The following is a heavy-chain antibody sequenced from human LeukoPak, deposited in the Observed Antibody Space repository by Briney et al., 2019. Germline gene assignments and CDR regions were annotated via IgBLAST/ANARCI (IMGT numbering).Heavy chain of an antibody. D-gene: IGHD5-24*01. CDR3: ASLRWSQMATINDY. J-gene: IGHJ4*02. CDR1: GGSFSGYY. CDR2: INHSGST. V-gene: IGHV4-34*01. Sequence: KTSETLSLTCAVYGGSFSGYYWSWIRQPPGKGLEWIGEINHSGSTNYNPSLKSRVTISVDTSKNQFSLKLSSVTAADTAVYYCASLRWSQMATINDYWGQGTLVTVSS.